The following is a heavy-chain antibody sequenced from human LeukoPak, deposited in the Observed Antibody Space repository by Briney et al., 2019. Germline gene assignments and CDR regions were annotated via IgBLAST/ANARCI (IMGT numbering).Heavy chain of an antibody. V-gene: IGHV3-23*01. D-gene: IGHD6-13*01. J-gene: IGHJ4*02. CDR1: GFTFSKYA. CDR3: ARDPTYIPPGLPQGIAAAGADY. Sequence: GGSLRLSCAASGFTFSKYAMSWVRQAPGKGLEWVSGISGSGGGPYYADSVKGRFTISRDNSKNTLYLQMNSLRADDTAVYYCARDPTYIPPGLPQGIAAAGADYWGQGTLVTVSS. CDR2: ISGSGGGP.